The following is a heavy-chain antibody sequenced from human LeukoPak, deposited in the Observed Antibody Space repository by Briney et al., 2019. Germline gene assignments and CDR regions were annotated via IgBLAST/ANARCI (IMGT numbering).Heavy chain of an antibody. Sequence: PSQTLSLTCTVSGGSIGSGSHYLRWTRQPPGKRLQWIGRIYTSGSTNYNPSLKSRVTISVDTSKNQFSLKLSSVTAADTAVYYCARVSPTIFGAHHYYMDVWGKGTTVTVSS. V-gene: IGHV4-61*02. D-gene: IGHD3-3*01. CDR1: GGSIGSGSHY. CDR2: IYTSGST. J-gene: IGHJ6*03. CDR3: ARVSPTIFGAHHYYMDV.